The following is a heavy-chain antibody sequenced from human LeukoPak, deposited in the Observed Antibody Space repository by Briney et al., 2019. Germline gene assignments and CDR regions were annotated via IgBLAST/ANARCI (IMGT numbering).Heavy chain of an antibody. D-gene: IGHD3-10*01. V-gene: IGHV3-48*01. CDR2: ISSSSTI. CDR1: GFTFSSYS. CDR3: ARATYYYGSGSYFVGDY. Sequence: GGSLRLSCAASGFTFSSYSMNWVRQAPGKGLEWVSYISSSSTIYYTDSVKGRFTISRDNAKNSLYLQMNSLRAEDTAVYYCARATYYYGSGSYFVGDYWGQGTLVTVSS. J-gene: IGHJ4*02.